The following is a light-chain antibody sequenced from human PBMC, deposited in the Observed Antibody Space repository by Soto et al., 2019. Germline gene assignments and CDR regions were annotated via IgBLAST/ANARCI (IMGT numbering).Light chain of an antibody. Sequence: EIVLTQSPGTLSLSPGERVTLSCRASQTVSSSYFGWFQQRPGQAPRLLIYDTFYRATGIPDRFSASGSGTDFTLTISRLXXXXFAVYYCHQYSGXXXTVGQGTXXXI. J-gene: IGKJ2*01. V-gene: IGKV3-20*01. CDR3: HQYSGXXXT. CDR1: QTVSSSY. CDR2: DTF.